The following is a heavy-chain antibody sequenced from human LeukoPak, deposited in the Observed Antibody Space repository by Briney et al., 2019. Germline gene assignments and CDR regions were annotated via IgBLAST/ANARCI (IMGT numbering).Heavy chain of an antibody. CDR3: ARDNVDCGDYGGFDP. Sequence: PSETLSLTCTVSGGSISSYYWSWIRQPAGKGLEWIGRIYTSGSTNYNPSLKSRATMSVDTSKNQFSLKLSSVTAADTAVYYCARDNVDCGDYGGFDPWGQGTLVTVSS. J-gene: IGHJ5*02. V-gene: IGHV4-4*07. D-gene: IGHD4-17*01. CDR1: GGSISSYY. CDR2: IYTSGST.